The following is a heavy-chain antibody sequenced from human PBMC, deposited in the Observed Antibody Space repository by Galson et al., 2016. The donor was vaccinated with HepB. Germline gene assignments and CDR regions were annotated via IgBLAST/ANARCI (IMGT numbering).Heavy chain of an antibody. J-gene: IGHJ6*02. CDR3: ARDLRFTTFFVVVTAVCGMDF. D-gene: IGHD3-3*01. Sequence: SLRLSCAASGFTFSNYAMHWVRQAPGKGLEWLAVKSYDGSKKFYADHVKGRFTLSRDNSKNTLDLQMNRLSAEVTAVYYCARDLRFTTFFVVVTAVCGMDFWGQGTTVIVSS. CDR2: KSYDGSKK. V-gene: IGHV3-30-3*01. CDR1: GFTFSNYA.